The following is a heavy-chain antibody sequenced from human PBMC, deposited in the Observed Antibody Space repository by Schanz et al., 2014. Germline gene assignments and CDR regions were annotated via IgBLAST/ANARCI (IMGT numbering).Heavy chain of an antibody. CDR2: IKSDGSST. CDR3: AKYRGYYRVSGSYRELEY. Sequence: EVQLLESGGGLIQPGGSLRLSCAASGFTFSSYWMHWVRQVPGKGLVWVSRIKSDGSSTSYADSVKGRFIISRDNSKNSLYLQMNSLRAEDTAVYYCAKYRGYYRVSGSYRELEYWGQGTLVTVSS. D-gene: IGHD3-10*01. J-gene: IGHJ4*02. V-gene: IGHV3-74*02. CDR1: GFTFSSYW.